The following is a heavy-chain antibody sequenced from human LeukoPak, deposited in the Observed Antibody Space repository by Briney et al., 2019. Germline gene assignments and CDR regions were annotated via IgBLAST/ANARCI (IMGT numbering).Heavy chain of an antibody. Sequence: GASVKVSCKASGYTFTSYAMNWVRQAPGQGLEWMGWINTNTGNPTYAQGFTGRFVFSLDTSVSTAYLQISSLKAEDTAVYYCARQRFTTRAYAGSWFDPWGQGTLVTVSS. J-gene: IGHJ5*02. V-gene: IGHV7-4-1*02. CDR3: ARQRFTTRAYAGSWFDP. D-gene: IGHD3-10*01. CDR1: GYTFTSYA. CDR2: INTNTGNP.